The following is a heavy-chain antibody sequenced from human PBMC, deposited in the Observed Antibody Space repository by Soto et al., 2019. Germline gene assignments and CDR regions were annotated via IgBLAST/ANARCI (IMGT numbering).Heavy chain of an antibody. CDR1: GFTGSSNY. CDR2: IYSDGST. D-gene: IGHD3-3*01. CDR3: ATINTIFGVFSDFDY. J-gene: IGHJ4*02. V-gene: IGHV3-53*01. Sequence: TGWSLRLSCAASGFTGSSNYMSWVRQAPGKGLEWVSVIYSDGSTYYADAVRGRFTISRDNSKNTLYLQMNSLRAEDTAVYYCATINTIFGVFSDFDYWGQGPLVTVSS.